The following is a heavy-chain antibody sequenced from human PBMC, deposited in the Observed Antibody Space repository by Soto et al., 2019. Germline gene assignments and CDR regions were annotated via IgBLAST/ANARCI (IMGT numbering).Heavy chain of an antibody. Sequence: SETLSLTCTVSGGSISSSSYYWGWIRQPPGKGLEWIGSIYYSGSTYYNPSLKSRVTISVDTSKNQFSLKLSSVTAADTAVYYCARVTGTTILGYYYYYMDVWGKGTTVTVSS. V-gene: IGHV4-39*01. J-gene: IGHJ6*03. D-gene: IGHD1-20*01. CDR2: IYYSGST. CDR3: ARVTGTTILGYYYYYMDV. CDR1: GGSISSSSYY.